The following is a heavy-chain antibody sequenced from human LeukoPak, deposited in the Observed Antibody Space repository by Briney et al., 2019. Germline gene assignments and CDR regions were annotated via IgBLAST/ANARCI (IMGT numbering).Heavy chain of an antibody. CDR2: INHSGST. Sequence: SETLSLTCTVSGGSVSSGSYYWSWIRQPPGKGREGIGKINHSGSTNYNPSLKSRITMSVDTSKNQISLKVNSVTVADTAAYYCARGSRQQLVRSWYFDLWGRGILVTVSS. V-gene: IGHV4-39*07. D-gene: IGHD6-13*01. CDR1: GGSVSSGSYY. J-gene: IGHJ2*01. CDR3: ARGSRQQLVRSWYFDL.